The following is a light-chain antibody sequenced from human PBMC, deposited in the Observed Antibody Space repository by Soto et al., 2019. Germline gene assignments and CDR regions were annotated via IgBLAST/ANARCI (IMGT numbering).Light chain of an antibody. V-gene: IGKV1-27*01. Sequence: DIQMTQSPSSLSAFVGDRVTITCRASLAISNYLAWYQQRPGKVPKLLIYGASTLQSGVPSRFAGSGSGTEFSLTITSPQPEDVATYYCQRYNTVPWAFGQGTKVEIK. CDR1: LAISNY. J-gene: IGKJ1*01. CDR3: QRYNTVPWA. CDR2: GAS.